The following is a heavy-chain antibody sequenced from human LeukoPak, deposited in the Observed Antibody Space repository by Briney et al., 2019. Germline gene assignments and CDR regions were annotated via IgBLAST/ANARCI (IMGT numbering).Heavy chain of an antibody. D-gene: IGHD2-15*01. CDR3: AQQLGYCSGGTCYFTY. J-gene: IGHJ1*01. V-gene: IGHV3-23*01. CDR2: ISNSGGDT. CDR1: GFTFSHFW. Sequence: GGSLRLSCAASGFTFSHFWMHWVRQAPGKGLEWVAAISNSGGDTFYSDSGKGRFTIARDNSKNTLYLQMNSLRVDDTAVYYCAQQLGYCSGGTCYFTYWGQGTLVTVSS.